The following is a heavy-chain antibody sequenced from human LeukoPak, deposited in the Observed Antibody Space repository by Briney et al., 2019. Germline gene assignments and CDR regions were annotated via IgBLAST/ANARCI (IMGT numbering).Heavy chain of an antibody. CDR3: ARDAHERGSSWYYFDY. V-gene: IGHV4-39*07. J-gene: IGHJ4*02. Sequence: PSETLSLTRTVSGGSISSSSYYWGWIRQPPGKGLEWIGSIYYSGSTYYNPSLKSRVTISVDTSKNQFSLKLSSVTAADTAVYYCARDAHERGSSWYYFDYWGQGTLVTVSS. CDR1: GGSISSSSYY. CDR2: IYYSGST. D-gene: IGHD6-13*01.